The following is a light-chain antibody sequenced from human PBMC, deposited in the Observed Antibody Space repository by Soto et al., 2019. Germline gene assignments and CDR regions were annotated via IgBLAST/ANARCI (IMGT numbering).Light chain of an antibody. CDR2: EVR. J-gene: IGLJ1*01. Sequence: QSALTQPASVSGSPGQSITISCSGTSSDVGGYNYVSWYQHHPGKAPKLIIYEVRNRPAGVSHRFSGSKSGSTASLTISGLQDEDEANYDCTSFTDTSPYFFGTGTKVTVL. CDR3: TSFTDTSPYF. V-gene: IGLV2-14*01. CDR1: SSDVGGYNY.